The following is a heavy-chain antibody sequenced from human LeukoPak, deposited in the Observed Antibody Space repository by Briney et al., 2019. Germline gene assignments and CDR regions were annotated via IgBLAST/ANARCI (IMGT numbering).Heavy chain of an antibody. CDR2: ISGSGGST. V-gene: IGHV3-23*01. Sequence: GGSLRLSCAASGFTFSSYAMSWVRQAPGKGLEWVSAISGSGGSTYYADSVKGRFTISRDNSKNTLYLQMNSLRAEDTDVYYCAKALGLSLTGYGDYWGQGTLVTVSS. J-gene: IGHJ4*02. CDR3: AKALGLSLTGYGDY. D-gene: IGHD3-9*01. CDR1: GFTFSSYA.